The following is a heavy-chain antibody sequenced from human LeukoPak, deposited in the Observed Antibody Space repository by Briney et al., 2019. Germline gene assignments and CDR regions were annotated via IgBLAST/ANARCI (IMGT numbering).Heavy chain of an antibody. CDR3: ARDVRSGFLEWLSYYGMDV. CDR1: GGSISSGSYC. Sequence: PSQTLSLTCTVSGGSISSGSYCWSWIRQPAGKGLEWIGRIYTSGSTNYNPSLKSRVTISVDTSKNQFSLKLSSVTAADTAVYYCARDVRSGFLEWLSYYGMDVWGQGTTVTVSS. CDR2: IYTSGST. J-gene: IGHJ6*02. D-gene: IGHD3-3*01. V-gene: IGHV4-61*02.